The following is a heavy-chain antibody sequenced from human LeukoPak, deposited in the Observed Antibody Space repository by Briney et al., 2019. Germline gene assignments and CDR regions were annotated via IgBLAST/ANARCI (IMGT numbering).Heavy chain of an antibody. CDR1: GYTLTELS. D-gene: IGHD3-3*01. Sequence: GASVKVSCKVSGYTLTELSMHWVRQAPGKGLEWMGGFDPEDGETIYAQKFQGRVTMIEDTSTDTAYMELSSLRSEDTAVYYCATAIPSIFGVVPYWGAFDIWGQGTMVTVSS. V-gene: IGHV1-24*01. J-gene: IGHJ3*02. CDR3: ATAIPSIFGVVPYWGAFDI. CDR2: FDPEDGET.